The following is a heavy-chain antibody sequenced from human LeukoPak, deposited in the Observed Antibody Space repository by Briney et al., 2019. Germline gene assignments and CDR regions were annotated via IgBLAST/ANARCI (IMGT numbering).Heavy chain of an antibody. D-gene: IGHD3-22*01. CDR3: ARGQFRLHSYDGSTFDY. CDR2: ISYDGRSK. V-gene: IGHV3-30*04. Sequence: GGSLRLSCAASGFTFSNYAMHWVRQAPGKGLEWVAVISYDGRSKQYADSAEGRFTISRDNSKNTLYLQTNSLRAEDTAVYYCARGQFRLHSYDGSTFDYWGQGTLVSVSS. CDR1: GFTFSNYA. J-gene: IGHJ4*02.